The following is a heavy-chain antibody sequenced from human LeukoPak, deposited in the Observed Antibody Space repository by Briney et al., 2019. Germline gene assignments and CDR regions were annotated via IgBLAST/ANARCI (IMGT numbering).Heavy chain of an antibody. V-gene: IGHV1-18*01. Sequence: ASVTVSCKASGYTFTSYGISWVRQAPGQGLERMGWISAYNGNTNYAQKLQGRVTMTTDTSTSTAYMELRSLRSDDTAVYYCARDLLWFGELLQNWFDPWGQGTLVTVSS. D-gene: IGHD3-10*01. CDR3: ARDLLWFGELLQNWFDP. CDR2: ISAYNGNT. CDR1: GYTFTSYG. J-gene: IGHJ5*02.